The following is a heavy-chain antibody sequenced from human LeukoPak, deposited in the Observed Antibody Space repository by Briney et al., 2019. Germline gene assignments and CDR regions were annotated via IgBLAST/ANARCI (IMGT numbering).Heavy chain of an antibody. CDR2: ISWNSGYI. CDR3: AKDRVVSGYGPLDI. J-gene: IGHJ3*02. V-gene: IGHV3-9*01. Sequence: GWSLRLSCAAFGLTFDDFAFHWVRQVPGKGLEWVSAISWNSGYISYADSVKGRFTISRDNAMNALYLQMTNLRPEDTALYYCAKDRVVSGYGPLDIWGQGTMVTVSS. CDR1: GLTFDDFA. D-gene: IGHD5-12*01.